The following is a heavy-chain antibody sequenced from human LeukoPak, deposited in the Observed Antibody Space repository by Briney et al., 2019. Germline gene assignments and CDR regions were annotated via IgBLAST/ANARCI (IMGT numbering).Heavy chain of an antibody. D-gene: IGHD3-22*01. V-gene: IGHV5-51*01. Sequence: GESLKVSCKASGYGFSTYWIAWVRHMPGKGLEWMGIINPEDSDTRYSPSFEGQVTISADKSISAACLQWNSLKASDTAIYYCARQWLFDYWGQGTLVTVSS. CDR1: GYGFSTYW. CDR2: INPEDSDT. J-gene: IGHJ4*02. CDR3: ARQWLFDY.